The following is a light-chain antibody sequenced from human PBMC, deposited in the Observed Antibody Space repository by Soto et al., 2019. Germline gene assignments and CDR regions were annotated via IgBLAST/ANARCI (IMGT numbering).Light chain of an antibody. CDR2: GAS. CDR3: QQYGNSFVG. J-gene: IGKJ1*01. Sequence: DIVLTQSPATLSLSPGERATLSCGASQSVSSSRLAWYQQKPALAPRLLIYGASSRATGIPDRFSGSGSGTDFTLIISRLEPEDFAVYYCQQYGNSFVGFGQGTKVDIK. V-gene: IGKV3D-20*01. CDR1: QSVSSSR.